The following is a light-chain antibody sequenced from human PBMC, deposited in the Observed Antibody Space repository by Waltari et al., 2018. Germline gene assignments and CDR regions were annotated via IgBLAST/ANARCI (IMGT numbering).Light chain of an antibody. J-gene: IGLJ2*01. Sequence: SALTQPRSVSGSPGQSVTISCTGTTSDGGRYNYVSWYQHLPGKAPALLMFDVTQRPSGVPDRFSGSKSANTASLTISGLQPDDEADYYCCSFAGAYTWIFGGGTKVTVL. V-gene: IGLV2-11*01. CDR1: TSDGGRYNY. CDR2: DVT. CDR3: CSFAGAYTWI.